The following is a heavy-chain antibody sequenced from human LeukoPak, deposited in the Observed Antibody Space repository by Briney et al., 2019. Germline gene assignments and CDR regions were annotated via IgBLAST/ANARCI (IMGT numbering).Heavy chain of an antibody. CDR1: GYTFTGYY. CDR2: TNPNSGGT. CDR3: AREPVGTYYGSGSSAFDI. Sequence: ASVKVSCKASGYTFTGYYMHWARQAPGQGLEWMGWTNPNSGGTNYAQKFQGRVTMTRDTSISTAYMELSRLRSDDTAVYYCAREPVGTYYGSGSSAFDIWGQGTMVTVSS. V-gene: IGHV1-2*02. D-gene: IGHD3-10*01. J-gene: IGHJ3*02.